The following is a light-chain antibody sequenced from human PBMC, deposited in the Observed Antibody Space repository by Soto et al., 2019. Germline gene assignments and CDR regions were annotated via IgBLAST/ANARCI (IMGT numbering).Light chain of an antibody. J-gene: IGKJ1*01. CDR2: DAS. Sequence: EIVLTQSPATLSLSPGERATLSSRASQSVSSYLAWYQQKPGQAPRLLIYDASNRATGIPARFSGSGSGTDFTLTISSLEPEDFAVYYCQQRSNWPPLWTFGQGTKVDIK. CDR1: QSVSSY. V-gene: IGKV3-11*01. CDR3: QQRSNWPPLWT.